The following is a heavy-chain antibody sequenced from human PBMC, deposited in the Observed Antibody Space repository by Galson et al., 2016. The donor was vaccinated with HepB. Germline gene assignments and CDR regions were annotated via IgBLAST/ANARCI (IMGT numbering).Heavy chain of an antibody. CDR2: ISLAGSKK. J-gene: IGHJ2*01. V-gene: IGHV3-30*18. CDR1: GFTFSTYG. Sequence: SLRLSCAASGFTFSTYGMHWVRQAPGKGLEWVSVISLAGSKKYYADSVEGRFTISRDNSKTTLYLQMISLRAEDTAVYYCAKVFREYSYGYSGWYFNLWGRRTLVTVSS. D-gene: IGHD5-18*01. CDR3: AKVFREYSYGYSGWYFNL.